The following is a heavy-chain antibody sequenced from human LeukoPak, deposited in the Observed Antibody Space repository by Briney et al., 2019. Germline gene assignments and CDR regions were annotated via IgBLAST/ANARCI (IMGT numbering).Heavy chain of an antibody. CDR3: AKEKLPSGYSFLTDY. Sequence: GGSLRLSCAASGFTFNSYGMHWVRQAPGKGLEWVSVISYDGPNKYYADSVKGRFTISRDDSKSTLYLQMNSLRPEDTAVYYCAKEKLPSGYSFLTDYWGQGTLVTVSS. CDR2: ISYDGPNK. D-gene: IGHD5-18*01. J-gene: IGHJ4*02. CDR1: GFTFNSYG. V-gene: IGHV3-30*18.